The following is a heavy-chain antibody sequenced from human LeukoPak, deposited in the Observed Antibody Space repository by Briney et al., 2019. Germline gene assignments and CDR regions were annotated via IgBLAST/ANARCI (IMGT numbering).Heavy chain of an antibody. V-gene: IGHV4-59*01. CDR1: SRSISSDF. CDR3: ARDDQQSTPLTG. Sequence: SETLSLTCSVFSRSISSDFCSWIRQPPGKGLEWIGSIYYSGGINYNPSLKSRVTISIDTSKNQVSLKLSSVTAADTAVYYCARDDQQSTPLTGWGPGTLVTVSS. CDR2: IYYSGGI. D-gene: IGHD3-9*01. J-gene: IGHJ4*02.